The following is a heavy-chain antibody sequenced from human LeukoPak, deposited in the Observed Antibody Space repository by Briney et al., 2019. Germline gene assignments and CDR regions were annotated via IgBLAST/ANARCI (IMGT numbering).Heavy chain of an antibody. D-gene: IGHD2-15*01. CDR3: ARDALGYCSGGSCGVVWFDP. CDR1: GYSISSGYY. J-gene: IGHJ5*02. V-gene: IGHV4-38-2*02. CDR2: IYHSGST. Sequence: SETLSLTCTVSGYSISSGYYWGWIRQPPGKGPEWIGSIYHSGSTYYNPSLKSRVTISVDTSKNQFSLKLSSVTAADTAVYYCARDALGYCSGGSCGVVWFDPWGQGTLVTVSS.